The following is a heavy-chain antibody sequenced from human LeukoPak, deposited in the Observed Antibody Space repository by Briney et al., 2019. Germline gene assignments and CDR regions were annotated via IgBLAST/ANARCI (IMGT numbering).Heavy chain of an antibody. J-gene: IGHJ4*02. CDR2: IYSGGST. V-gene: IGHV3-53*01. CDR1: GFTVSSNY. Sequence: QPGGSLRLSCAASGFTVSSNYMSWVRQAPGKGLEWVSVIYSGGSTYYADSVKGRFTISRDNPKNTLYLQMNSLRAEDTAVYYCARDLDSRGSAVFDYWGQGTLVTVSS. D-gene: IGHD6-19*01. CDR3: ARDLDSRGSAVFDY.